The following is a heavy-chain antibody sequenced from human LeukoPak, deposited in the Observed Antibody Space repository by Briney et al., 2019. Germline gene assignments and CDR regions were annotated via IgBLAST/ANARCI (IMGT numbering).Heavy chain of an antibody. V-gene: IGHV4-59*01. D-gene: IGHD6-13*01. CDR2: IYHSGST. CDR3: ASNGDSSRWTTFDS. CDR1: GGSIGSYY. Sequence: SETLSLTCTVSGGSIGSYYWSWIRQPPGKGLEWIGFIYHSGSTNYNPSLKSRVTISVDTSKNQFSLKLSSVTAADTAVYYCASNGDSSRWTTFDSWGQGTLVTVSS. J-gene: IGHJ4*02.